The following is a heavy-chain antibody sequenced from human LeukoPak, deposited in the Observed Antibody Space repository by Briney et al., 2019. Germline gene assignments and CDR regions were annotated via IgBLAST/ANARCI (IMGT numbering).Heavy chain of an antibody. V-gene: IGHV3-30*04. D-gene: IGHD3-3*01. CDR2: ISYDGSNK. Sequence: SGGSLRLSCAASGFTFSSYAMHWVRQAPGKGLEWVAVISYDGSNKYYADSVKGRFTISRDNSKNTLYLQMNSLRAEDTAVYYCAKGTFMYYDFWSGQYNWFDPWGQGTLVTVSS. J-gene: IGHJ5*02. CDR3: AKGTFMYYDFWSGQYNWFDP. CDR1: GFTFSSYA.